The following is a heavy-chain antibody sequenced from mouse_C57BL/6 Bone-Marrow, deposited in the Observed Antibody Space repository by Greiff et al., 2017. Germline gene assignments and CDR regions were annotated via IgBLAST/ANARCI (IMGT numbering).Heavy chain of an antibody. CDR1: GYTFTSYW. V-gene: IGHV1-7*01. CDR3: ERIGDYYGSLDLPMDY. D-gene: IGHD1-1*01. J-gene: IGHJ4*01. CDR2: INPSSGST. Sequence: QVQLQQSGAELAKPGASVKLSCKASGYTFTSYWLHWVKQRPGQGLEWIGYINPSSGSTKYTQKFQDKATLTAYNSSSTAYMPLSRLTYVDSADYYGERIGDYYGSLDLPMDYWGQGTSVTVSS.